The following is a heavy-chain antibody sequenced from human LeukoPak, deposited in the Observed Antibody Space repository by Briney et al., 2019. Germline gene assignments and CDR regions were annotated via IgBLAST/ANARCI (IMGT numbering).Heavy chain of an antibody. CDR1: GYSFTSYW. Sequence: GESLKISCKGSGYSFTSYWIGWVRQMPGKGLEWMGIIYPGDSDTRYSPSFQGQVTISADKSISTAYLQWSSLKAPDTAMYYCARRYDFWSGYHDYWGQGTLVTASS. D-gene: IGHD3-3*01. J-gene: IGHJ4*02. V-gene: IGHV5-51*01. CDR2: IYPGDSDT. CDR3: ARRYDFWSGYHDY.